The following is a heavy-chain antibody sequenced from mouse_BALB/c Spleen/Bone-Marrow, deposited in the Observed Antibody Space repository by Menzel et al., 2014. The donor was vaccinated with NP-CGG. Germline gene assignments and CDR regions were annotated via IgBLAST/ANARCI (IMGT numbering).Heavy chain of an antibody. J-gene: IGHJ1*01. CDR2: ISCYNGAT. V-gene: IGHV1S34*01. Sequence: LVKTGASVKISCKASGYSFTGYYMHWVKQSHGKGLECIGYISCYNGATSYNQRFKGKATFTVDTSSSTAYLQFNSPASEDSAVYYCARGHWDVGYWYCDVWGAGTTVTVSS. CDR3: ARGHWDVGYWYCDV. D-gene: IGHD4-1*01. CDR1: GYSFTGYY.